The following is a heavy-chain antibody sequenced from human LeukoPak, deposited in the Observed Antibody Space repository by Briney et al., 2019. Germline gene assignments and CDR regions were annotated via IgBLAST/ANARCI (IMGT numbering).Heavy chain of an antibody. Sequence: KPSETLSLTCAVYGGSFSGYYWSWIRQPPGKGLEWIGEINHSGSTNYNPSLKSRVTISVDTSKNQFSLKLSSVTAADTAVYYCARATYPSTARVWGSYRSLAYFDYWGQGTLVTVSS. J-gene: IGHJ4*02. CDR2: INHSGST. D-gene: IGHD3-16*02. CDR1: GGSFSGYY. CDR3: ARATYPSTARVWGSYRSLAYFDY. V-gene: IGHV4-34*01.